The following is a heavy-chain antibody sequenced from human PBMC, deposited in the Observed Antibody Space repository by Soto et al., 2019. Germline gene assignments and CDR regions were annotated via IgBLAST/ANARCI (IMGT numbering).Heavy chain of an antibody. V-gene: IGHV3-23*01. Sequence: GGSLRLSCASSGFTFISYAMSWVRQAPGKGLEWVSAISGSGGSTYYADSVKGRFTISRDNSKNTLYLQMNSLRAEDTAVYYCAKNIAPQLRFLEWRYYYGMDVWGQGTTVTVSS. CDR2: ISGSGGST. CDR1: GFTFISYA. D-gene: IGHD3-3*01. CDR3: AKNIAPQLRFLEWRYYYGMDV. J-gene: IGHJ6*02.